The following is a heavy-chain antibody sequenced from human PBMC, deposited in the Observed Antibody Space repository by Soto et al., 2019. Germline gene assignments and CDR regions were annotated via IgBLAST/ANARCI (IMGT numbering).Heavy chain of an antibody. CDR1: GFTFSRHW. V-gene: IGHV3-74*01. Sequence: EVQLVESGGGLVQPGGSLTLSCAASGFTFSRHWMHWVRQAPGKGLVWVSRIKTDGTSTSYADSVKGRFTISRDNAKNTLGLQTNSLTDEDTAVYYCARYMRAVPWYGGVSSAFDIWGQVRVFNVSS. D-gene: IGHD3-10*01. CDR2: IKTDGTST. CDR3: ARYMRAVPWYGGVSSAFDI. J-gene: IGHJ3*02.